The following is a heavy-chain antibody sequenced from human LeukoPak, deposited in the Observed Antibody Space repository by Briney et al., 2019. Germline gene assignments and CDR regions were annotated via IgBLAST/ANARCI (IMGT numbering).Heavy chain of an antibody. J-gene: IGHJ4*02. Sequence: SETLSLTCAVYGGSFSGYYWSWIRQPPGKGLEWTGYIYYSGSINYNPSLNSRVTISVDTSKNQFSLRLSSVTAADTAIYYCARAVSGRFDYWGQGTLVTVSS. CDR1: GGSFSGYY. V-gene: IGHV4-34*11. CDR3: ARAVSGRFDY. D-gene: IGHD6-19*01. CDR2: IYYSGSI.